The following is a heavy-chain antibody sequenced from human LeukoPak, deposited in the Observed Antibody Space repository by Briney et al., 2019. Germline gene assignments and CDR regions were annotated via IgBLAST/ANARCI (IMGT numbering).Heavy chain of an antibody. Sequence: GGSLRLSCAVSGFPFSIYEMNWVRQAAGKGLEWVSNIGSSGTTRYYADSVKGRFSISRDNAKNSLYLQMNSLRVEDTGVYYCALLAVASDFDYWGQGALVTVSS. J-gene: IGHJ4*02. D-gene: IGHD6-19*01. CDR1: GFPFSIYE. CDR3: ALLAVASDFDY. CDR2: IGSSGTTR. V-gene: IGHV3-48*03.